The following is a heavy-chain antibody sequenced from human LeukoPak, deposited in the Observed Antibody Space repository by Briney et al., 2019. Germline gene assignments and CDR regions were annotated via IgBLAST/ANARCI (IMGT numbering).Heavy chain of an antibody. CDR1: GFTFSSYW. D-gene: IGHD2-15*01. CDR2: IKQDGSEK. V-gene: IGHV3-7*05. J-gene: IGHJ6*02. Sequence: GGSLRLSCAASGFTFSSYWMSWVRQAPGKGLEWVANIKQDGSEKYYVDSVKGRFTISRDSAKNSLYLQMNSLRAEDTAVYYCARDHCSGGSCYSWSFYYYYGMDVWGQGTTVTVSS. CDR3: ARDHCSGGSCYSWSFYYYYGMDV.